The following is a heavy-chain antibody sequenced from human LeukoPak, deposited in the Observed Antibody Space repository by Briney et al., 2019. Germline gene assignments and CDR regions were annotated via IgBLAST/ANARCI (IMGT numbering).Heavy chain of an antibody. CDR3: ARGRRYGNYYYYMDV. CDR1: GGSFSGYY. D-gene: IGHD1-1*01. J-gene: IGHJ6*03. CDR2: INHSGST. V-gene: IGHV4-34*01. Sequence: KPSETLSLTCAVYGGSFSGYYWSWIRQPPGKGLEWIGEINHSGSTNYNPSLKSRVTISVDTSKNQFSLKLSSVTAADTAVYYCARGRRYGNYYYYMDVWGKGTTATVSS.